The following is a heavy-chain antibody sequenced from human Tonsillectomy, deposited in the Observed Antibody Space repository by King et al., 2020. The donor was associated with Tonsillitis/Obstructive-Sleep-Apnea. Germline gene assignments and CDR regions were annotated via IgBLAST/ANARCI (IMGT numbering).Heavy chain of an antibody. J-gene: IGHJ4*02. V-gene: IGHV3-48*02. CDR2: ISSSSSTI. CDR1: GFTFSSYS. CDR3: ARDLDYGSGSYLRY. Sequence: VQLVGSGGGLVQPGGSLRLSCAASGFTFSSYSMNWVRQAPGKGLEWVSYISSSSSTIYYADSVKGRFTISRDNAKNSLYLQMNSLRDEDTAVYYCARDLDYGSGSYLRYWGQGTLVTVSS. D-gene: IGHD3-10*01.